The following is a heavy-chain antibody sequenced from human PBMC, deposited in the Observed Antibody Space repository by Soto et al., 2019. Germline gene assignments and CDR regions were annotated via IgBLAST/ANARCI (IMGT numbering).Heavy chain of an antibody. J-gene: IGHJ3*02. Sequence: EGQLVQSGAEVKKPWESLKISCKGSGYSFTNYWIAWVRQMPGKGLEWMGIIYPGDSRTTYSPSFQGQVIISADKSISTAYLMWGSLNASDTAMYYCARHLDYVGSSETFDRWVQGPMVTVSS. D-gene: IGHD2-15*01. V-gene: IGHV5-51*01. CDR2: IYPGDSRT. CDR1: GYSFTNYW. CDR3: ARHLDYVGSSETFDR.